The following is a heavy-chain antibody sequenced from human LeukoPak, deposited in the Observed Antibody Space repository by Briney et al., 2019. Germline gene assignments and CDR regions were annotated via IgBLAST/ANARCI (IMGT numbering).Heavy chain of an antibody. D-gene: IGHD6-13*01. Sequence: GGTLRLSCAASGFTFSSYSMNWVRQAPGKGLEWVSYISSSSSTIYYADSVKGRFTISRDNAKNSLYLQMNSLRAEDTAVYYCARVRQLVPEYYFDYWGQGTLVTVSS. CDR2: ISSSSSTI. CDR3: ARVRQLVPEYYFDY. V-gene: IGHV3-48*04. CDR1: GFTFSSYS. J-gene: IGHJ4*02.